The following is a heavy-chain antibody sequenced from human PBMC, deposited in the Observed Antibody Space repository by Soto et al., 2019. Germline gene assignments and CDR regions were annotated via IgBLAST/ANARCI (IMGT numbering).Heavy chain of an antibody. CDR3: VKQAHGLDGVAFDY. Sequence: PGGSLRLSCSASGFIFSESTIYWVRQVPGKGLEAISAVSTSGRSTYYADSVKDRFTISRDNSKNTLFLQMGSLRPEDTAIYYCVKQAHGLDGVAFDYWGQATQVTVPS. CDR1: GFIFSEST. J-gene: IGHJ4*02. V-gene: IGHV3-64D*06. CDR2: VSTSGRST. D-gene: IGHD2-15*01.